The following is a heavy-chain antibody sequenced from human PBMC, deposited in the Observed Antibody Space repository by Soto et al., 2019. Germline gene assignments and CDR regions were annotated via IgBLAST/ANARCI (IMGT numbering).Heavy chain of an antibody. D-gene: IGHD6-25*01. CDR2: IWYDGSNK. V-gene: IGHV3-33*01. J-gene: IGHJ4*02. Sequence: QVQLVESGGGVVQPGRSLRISCAASGFTFSSYGMHWVRQAPGKGLEWVAVIWYDGSNKYYADSVKGRFTISRDNSKNTLYLQMNSLRAEDTAVYYCATNQQRTAYYFDYCGQGTLVTVSS. CDR1: GFTFSSYG. CDR3: ATNQQRTAYYFDY.